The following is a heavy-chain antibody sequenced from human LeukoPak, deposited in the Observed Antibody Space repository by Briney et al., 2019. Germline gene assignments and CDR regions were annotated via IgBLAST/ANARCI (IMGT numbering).Heavy chain of an antibody. CDR2: IRYDGSNK. Sequence: GGSLRLSCAASGFTFSSYGMHWVRQAPGKGLEWVAFIRYDGSNKYYADSVKGRFTISRDNSKNTLYLQMNSLRAEDTAVYYCAKDYNLVVVVITPPDAFDIWGQGTKVTVST. V-gene: IGHV3-30*02. D-gene: IGHD3-22*01. CDR3: AKDYNLVVVVITPPDAFDI. CDR1: GFTFSSYG. J-gene: IGHJ3*02.